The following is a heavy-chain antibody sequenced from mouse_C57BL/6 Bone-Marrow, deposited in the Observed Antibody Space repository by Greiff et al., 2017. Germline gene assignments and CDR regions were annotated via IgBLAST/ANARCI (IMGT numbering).Heavy chain of an antibody. CDR2: IHPSDSDT. Sequence: QVQLKESGAELVKPGASVKVSCKASGYTFTSSWMHWVKQRPGQGLGWIGRIHPSDSDTNYNQKFKGKATLNVDKSSSTAYMQLSGLTSEDSAVYYCALYYGNYVGVWFAYWGQGTLVTVSA. CDR1: GYTFTSSW. CDR3: ALYYGNYVGVWFAY. J-gene: IGHJ3*01. D-gene: IGHD2-1*01. V-gene: IGHV1-74*01.